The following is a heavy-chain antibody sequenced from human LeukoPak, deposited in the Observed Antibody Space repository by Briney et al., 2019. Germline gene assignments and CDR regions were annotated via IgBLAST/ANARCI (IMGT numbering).Heavy chain of an antibody. CDR1: GGSISSYH. CDR2: IYTSGST. J-gene: IGHJ4*02. CDR3: ARIKVGGTSVRYFDY. Sequence: SETLSLTCTVSGGSISSYHWSWIRQPAGKGLEWIGRIYTSGSTNYNPSLKSRVTMSVDTSKNQFSLKLSSVTAADTAVYYCARIKVGGTSVRYFDYWGQGTLVTVSS. D-gene: IGHD1-26*01. V-gene: IGHV4-4*07.